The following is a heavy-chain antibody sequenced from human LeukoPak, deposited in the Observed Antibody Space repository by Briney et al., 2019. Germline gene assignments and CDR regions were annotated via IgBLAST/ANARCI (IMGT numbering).Heavy chain of an antibody. V-gene: IGHV3-30-3*01. CDR1: GFTFSSYA. CDR3: ARDLGGSYDY. Sequence: PGRSLRLSCAASGFTFSSYAMHRVRQAPGKGLEGVAVISYDGSNKYYADAVKGRFTISRDNSKNTLYLQMNSLRAEDTAVYYGARDLGGSYDYWGQGTLVTGSS. D-gene: IGHD2-15*01. CDR2: ISYDGSNK. J-gene: IGHJ4*02.